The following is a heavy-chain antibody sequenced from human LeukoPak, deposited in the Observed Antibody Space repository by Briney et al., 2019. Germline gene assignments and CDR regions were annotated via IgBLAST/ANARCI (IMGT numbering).Heavy chain of an antibody. CDR3: ARDPYSSSWYPTGAFDI. CDR2: IYYSGST. V-gene: IGHV4-59*01. Sequence: PSETLSLTCTVSGGSITNYYWTWIRQPPGKDLEWLGFIYYSGSTNYSPSLKSRVTISVDTSKNQFSLRLSSVTAADTAVYYCARDPYSSSWYPTGAFDIWGQGTMVTVSS. J-gene: IGHJ3*02. D-gene: IGHD6-13*01. CDR1: GGSITNYY.